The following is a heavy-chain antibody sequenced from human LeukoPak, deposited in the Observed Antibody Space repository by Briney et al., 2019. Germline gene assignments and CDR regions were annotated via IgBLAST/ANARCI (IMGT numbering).Heavy chain of an antibody. D-gene: IGHD3-10*01. J-gene: IGHJ4*02. CDR1: GFIFSDYG. V-gene: IGHV3-30*02. CDR2: IRFDGTNN. Sequence: PGGSLRLSCGVSGFIFSDYGMHWVRQAPGKGLEWVASIRFDGTNNNYADSVKGRFTISRDNSRNTLYLQMISLRRDDTAVYYCAKDSRPNYGSGTSLDYWGQGTLVTVSS. CDR3: AKDSRPNYGSGTSLDY.